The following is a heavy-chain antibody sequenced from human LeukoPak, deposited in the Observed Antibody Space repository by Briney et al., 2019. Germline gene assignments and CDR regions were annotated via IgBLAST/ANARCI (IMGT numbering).Heavy chain of an antibody. J-gene: IGHJ3*02. CDR3: ARVGGIVVVAATPRWAFDI. D-gene: IGHD2-15*01. CDR2: ISRSRSYI. Sequence: GGSLRRSCAASGFTFSSYGMNWVRQARGEGREWVSSISRSRSYIYCADSVKGRFTISRDNAKNSLYLQMNSLRAEDTAVYYCARVGGIVVVAATPRWAFDIWGQGTMVTVSS. V-gene: IGHV3-21*01. CDR1: GFTFSSYG.